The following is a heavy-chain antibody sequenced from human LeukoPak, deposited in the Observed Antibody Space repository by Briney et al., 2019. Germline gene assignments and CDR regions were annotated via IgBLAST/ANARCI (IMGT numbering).Heavy chain of an antibody. CDR2: IYYSGST. Sequence: SETLSLTCTVSGGSISSYYWSWIRQPPGKGLEWIGYIYYSGSTNYNPSLKSRVTISVDTSKNQFSLKLSSVTAADTAVYYCAREVDEDAFDIWGQGTMVTVSS. D-gene: IGHD2-15*01. CDR3: AREVDEDAFDI. J-gene: IGHJ3*02. V-gene: IGHV4-59*12. CDR1: GGSISSYY.